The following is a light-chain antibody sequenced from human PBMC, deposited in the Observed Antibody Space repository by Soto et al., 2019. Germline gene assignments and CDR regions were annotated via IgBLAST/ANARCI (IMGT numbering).Light chain of an antibody. J-gene: IGKJ2*01. CDR3: QQYGSSTYT. V-gene: IGKV3-20*01. Sequence: EIVLTQSPGTLSLSPGERATLSCRASQSVSNSHLAWHQQKPGQAPRLLIFGVSSRAAGIPDRFSGSGSGTEFTLTISRLEPEDFAVYYCQQYGSSTYTFGQGTKVDIK. CDR1: QSVSNSH. CDR2: GVS.